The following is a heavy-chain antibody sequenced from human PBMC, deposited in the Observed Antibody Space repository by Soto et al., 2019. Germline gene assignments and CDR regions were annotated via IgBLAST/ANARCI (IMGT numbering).Heavy chain of an antibody. CDR1: GFTFSNAW. CDR3: PTDSYITNITVRLDY. Sequence: EVHLVESGGGLVKPGGSLRLSCAASGFTFSNAWITWVRQTPARGLEWVVRVKRKNDGGTTDFAAPVKGRFSISRDDSNNMVYLEMNSLQTENTAMYYCPTDSYITNITVRLDYWGHGTLITVSS. J-gene: IGHJ4*01. CDR2: VKRKNDGGTT. V-gene: IGHV3-15*07. D-gene: IGHD3-10*01.